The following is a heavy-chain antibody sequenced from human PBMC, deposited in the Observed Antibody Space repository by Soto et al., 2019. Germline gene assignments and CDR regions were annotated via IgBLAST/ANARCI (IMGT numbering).Heavy chain of an antibody. Sequence: ASVKVSCKASGYTFFSYHMQWVRQAPGRGLQWMGIINPSAGSTSDGQRFQDRVTMTRDTSTSIVDMELSSLRAEDRAVYNCASSYCSGGSCYPSAAFDIWGQGTMVTVSS. D-gene: IGHD2-15*01. V-gene: IGHV1-46*01. CDR1: GYTFFSYH. J-gene: IGHJ3*02. CDR2: INPSAGST. CDR3: ASSYCSGGSCYPSAAFDI.